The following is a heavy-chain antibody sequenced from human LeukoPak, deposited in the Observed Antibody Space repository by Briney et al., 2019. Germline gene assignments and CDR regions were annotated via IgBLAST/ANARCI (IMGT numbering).Heavy chain of an antibody. J-gene: IGHJ4*02. CDR3: ARDLGITCISTSCPPDY. V-gene: IGHV1-2*02. D-gene: IGHD2-2*01. Sequence: ASVKVSCKASGYTFTGYYMHWVRQAPGQGLEWMGWINPNSGGTNYAQKFQGRVTMTRDTSISTLYMELSRLRSDDTAVYYCARDLGITCISTSCPPDYWGQGTLVTVSS. CDR2: INPNSGGT. CDR1: GYTFTGYY.